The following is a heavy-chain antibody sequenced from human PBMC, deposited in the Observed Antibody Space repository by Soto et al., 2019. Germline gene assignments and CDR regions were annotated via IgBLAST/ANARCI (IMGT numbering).Heavy chain of an antibody. CDR1: GFTFDDYG. J-gene: IGHJ4*02. D-gene: IGHD3-10*01. CDR2: INWNGGST. Sequence: EVQLVESEGGVVRPGGSLRLSCAASGFTFDDYGMSWVSQAPGKGLEWVSGINWNGGSTGYADSVKGRFTISRDNAKNSLYLQMNSLRAEDTALYYCARGGYYGSGSYYSLWGQGTLVTVSS. CDR3: ARGGYYGSGSYYSL. V-gene: IGHV3-20*04.